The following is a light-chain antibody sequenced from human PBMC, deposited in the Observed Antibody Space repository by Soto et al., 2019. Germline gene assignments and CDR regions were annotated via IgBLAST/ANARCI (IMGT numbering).Light chain of an antibody. CDR3: QSYDSSLSGYV. V-gene: IGLV2-14*01. CDR2: EVN. J-gene: IGLJ1*01. CDR1: SSDVGGSNS. Sequence: QSVLTQPASVSGSPGQSITISCTGTSSDVGGSNSVSWYQQHPGQAPKLMISEVNNRPSGVSNRFSGSKSGNTASLTISGLQAEDEADYYCQSYDSSLSGYVFGTGTKVTVL.